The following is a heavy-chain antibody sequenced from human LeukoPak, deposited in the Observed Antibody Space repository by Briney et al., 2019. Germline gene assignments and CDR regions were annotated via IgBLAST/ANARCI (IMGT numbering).Heavy chain of an antibody. D-gene: IGHD1-1*01. Sequence: PGGSLRLSCAASGFTFSDYYMSWIRQAPGKGLEWVSYISSSGSTIYYADSVKGRFTISRDNSKNSLYLQMNSLRAEDTALYYCAKDKLSGTGGGFDYWGQGTLVTVSS. CDR1: GFTFSDYY. V-gene: IGHV3-11*01. CDR2: ISSSGSTI. J-gene: IGHJ4*02. CDR3: AKDKLSGTGGGFDY.